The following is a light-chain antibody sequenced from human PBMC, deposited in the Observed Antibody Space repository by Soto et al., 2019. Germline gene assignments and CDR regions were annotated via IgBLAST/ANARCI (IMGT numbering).Light chain of an antibody. CDR1: SSDVGGDNY. J-gene: IGLJ1*01. V-gene: IGLV2-11*01. CDR2: DVN. CDR3: LSYGGSSTGV. Sequence: ALTQPSSVSGSPGQSVTISCTGTSSDVGGDNYVSWYQQLPGKAPKLMIYDVNERPSGVPDRFSVSKSGNTASLTISGLQAEDEADYYCLSYGGSSTGVFGTGTKLTVL.